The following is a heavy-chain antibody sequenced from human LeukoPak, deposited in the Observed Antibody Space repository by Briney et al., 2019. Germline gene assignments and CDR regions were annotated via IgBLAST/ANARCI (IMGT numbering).Heavy chain of an antibody. CDR2: VWYDGNNK. J-gene: IGHJ4*02. V-gene: IGHV3-33*01. D-gene: IGHD2-15*01. CDR1: GFTFSSYG. CDR3: ARQYCSGGDCYFFD. Sequence: GGSLRLSCAASGFTFSSYGMHWVRQAPGKGLEWVALVWYDGNNKYYADSVKGRFTISRDNSKNTLYLQMNSLRAEDTALYYCARQYCSGGDCYFFDWGQGTLVTVSS.